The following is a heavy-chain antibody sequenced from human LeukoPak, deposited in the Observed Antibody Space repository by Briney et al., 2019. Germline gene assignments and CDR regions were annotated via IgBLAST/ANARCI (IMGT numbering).Heavy chain of an antibody. CDR1: GGSIKNYY. CDR2: IYFGGTT. J-gene: IGHJ5*02. CDR3: ARHRSDTGGKKGVNWFDP. V-gene: IGHV4-59*01. Sequence: SETLSLTCSVSGGSIKNYYWSWIRQPPGKGLEWLGNIYFGGTTDYNSSLKSRLTISVDTFKNQLSLNLQSVTAADTGTYYCARHRSDTGGKKGVNWFDPWGQGTLVTVSS. D-gene: IGHD4-23*01.